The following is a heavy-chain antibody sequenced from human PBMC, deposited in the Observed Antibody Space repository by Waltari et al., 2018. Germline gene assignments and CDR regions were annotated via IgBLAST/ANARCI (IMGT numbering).Heavy chain of an antibody. J-gene: IGHJ5*02. D-gene: IGHD6-13*01. V-gene: IGHV3-53*01. CDR1: GFSVTSNS. CDR2: IYSGGST. Sequence: EVQLVESGGGLIQPGGSLRLSCADSGFSVTSNSIRCVRQAPGKGLEWVSVIYSGGSTYYADSVKGRFTISRDNSKKTLYLQMNSLRAEDTAVYYCARVAAAAEGDWFDPWGQGTLVTVSS. CDR3: ARVAAAAEGDWFDP.